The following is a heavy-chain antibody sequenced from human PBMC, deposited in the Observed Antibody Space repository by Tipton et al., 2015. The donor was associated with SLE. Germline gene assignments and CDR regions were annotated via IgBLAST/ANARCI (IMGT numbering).Heavy chain of an antibody. Sequence: QLVQSGAEVKKPGASVKVSCKASGYSFISYGVSWVRQAPGQGLEWMGWISAYYGYTEYAQKVQGRVTLTTDTSTSTAYMELRSLTSDDTAVYYCTREVEARGVVYFQHWGQGTLVTVSS. CDR2: ISAYYGYT. CDR3: TREVEARGVVYFQH. J-gene: IGHJ1*01. CDR1: GYSFISYG. V-gene: IGHV1-18*01. D-gene: IGHD2-15*01.